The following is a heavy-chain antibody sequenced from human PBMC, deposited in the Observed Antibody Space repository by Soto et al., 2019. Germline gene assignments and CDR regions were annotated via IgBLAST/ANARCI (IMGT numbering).Heavy chain of an antibody. CDR2: IIPLLGIT. J-gene: IGHJ1*01. D-gene: IGHD1-20*01. Sequence: QAQLMQSGAEVKKPGSSVKVSCKASGGTFSGYAINWVRQAPGQGLEWMGGIIPLLGITDYGQKFQGRITMAADESTGTAYVDLRGLRSEDTAVYYCARDPRSITGTTSSEDFQHWGQGTLVSVSS. CDR3: ARDPRSITGTTSSEDFQH. CDR1: GGTFSGYA. V-gene: IGHV1-69*01.